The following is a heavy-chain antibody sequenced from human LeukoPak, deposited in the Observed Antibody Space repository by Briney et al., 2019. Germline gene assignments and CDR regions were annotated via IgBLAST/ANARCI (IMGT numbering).Heavy chain of an antibody. CDR3: ARDGIIAQKGRSPNNYYYMDV. J-gene: IGHJ6*03. D-gene: IGHD1-26*01. Sequence: GGSLRLSCAASGFTFSSYSMNWVRQAPGKGLEWVSSISSSGSYIYSADSVKGRFTISRDNAKNSLYLQMNSLRAEDTAVYYCARDGIIAQKGRSPNNYYYMDVWGKGTTVTISS. CDR2: ISSSGSYI. V-gene: IGHV3-21*01. CDR1: GFTFSSYS.